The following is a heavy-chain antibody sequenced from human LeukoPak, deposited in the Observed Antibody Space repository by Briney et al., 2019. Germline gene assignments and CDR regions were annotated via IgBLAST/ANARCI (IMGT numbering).Heavy chain of an antibody. D-gene: IGHD5-24*01. Sequence: ASETLSLTCTVSGGSISNYYWSWLRQTPGKGVEWIGYISYSGSTDYNPSLKRRVTMSVDTSKNQFSLKLKSVTPADTAIYYCTRDRRDGYNYVDVWGQGTLVTVSS. CDR3: TRDRRDGYNYVDV. CDR1: GGSISNYY. CDR2: ISYSGST. J-gene: IGHJ4*02. V-gene: IGHV4-59*01.